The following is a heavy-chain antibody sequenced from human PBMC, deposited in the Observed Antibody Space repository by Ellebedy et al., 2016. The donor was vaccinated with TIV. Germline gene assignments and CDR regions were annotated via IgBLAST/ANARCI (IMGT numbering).Heavy chain of an antibody. Sequence: AASVKVSCKASGYAFTSYDINWVRQAPGQGLEWMGWINPNSGNTSNAQKFQGRVTMTRDNSISTAYMELSSLTSEDTAVYYCARDFEFMIYVNGGEYYHYALDVWGQGTTVTVAS. V-gene: IGHV1-8*01. D-gene: IGHD3-10*02. CDR3: ARDFEFMIYVNGGEYYHYALDV. J-gene: IGHJ6*02. CDR1: GYAFTSYD. CDR2: INPNSGNT.